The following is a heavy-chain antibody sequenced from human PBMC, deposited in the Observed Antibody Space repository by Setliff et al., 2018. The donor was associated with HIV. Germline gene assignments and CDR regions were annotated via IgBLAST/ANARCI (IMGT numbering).Heavy chain of an antibody. V-gene: IGHV1-69*13. D-gene: IGHD3-22*01. Sequence: SVKVSCKASGGTFSSYPISWVRQAPGQGLEWMGGIITIFGTTHYAQKFQGRVTVTADESTSTAYMQLSSLRSDDTAVYYCARGRNYDSSGYGDYYYMDVWGKGTTVTVSS. CDR3: ARGRNYDSSGYGDYYYMDV. J-gene: IGHJ6*03. CDR2: IITIFGTT. CDR1: GGTFSSYP.